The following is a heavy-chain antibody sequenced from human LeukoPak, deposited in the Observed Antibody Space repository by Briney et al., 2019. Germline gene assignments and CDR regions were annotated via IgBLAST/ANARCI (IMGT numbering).Heavy chain of an antibody. J-gene: IGHJ4*02. V-gene: IGHV1-69*13. D-gene: IGHD3-16*02. CDR1: GGTFSSYA. CDR3: ARWTGSRHVWGSYRRNYFDY. CDR2: IIPIFGTA. Sequence: GASVKVSCKASGGTFSSYAISWVRQAPGQGLEWMGGIIPIFGTANYAQKFQGRVTITADESTSTAYMELSSLRSEDTAVYYCARWTGSRHVWGSYRRNYFDYWRQGTLVTVSS.